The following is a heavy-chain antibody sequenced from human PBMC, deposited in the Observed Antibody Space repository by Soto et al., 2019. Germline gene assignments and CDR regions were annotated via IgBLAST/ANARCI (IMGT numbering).Heavy chain of an antibody. D-gene: IGHD2-2*02. J-gene: IGHJ5*02. CDR2: IYPGKDNT. Sequence: PGESLKISCQGSGYNFVTYWIAWVRRTPGKCLEWMGFIYPGKDNTIYSTYFQSQVTLSADKSIATAYVQCGRLRASDSGICYCARGYTGSAGPFDPWGQGTLVTVSS. V-gene: IGHV5-51*01. CDR1: GYNFVTYW. CDR3: ARGYTGSAGPFDP.